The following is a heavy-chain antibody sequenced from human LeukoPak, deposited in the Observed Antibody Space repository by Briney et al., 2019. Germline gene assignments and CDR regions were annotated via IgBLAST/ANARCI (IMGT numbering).Heavy chain of an antibody. CDR2: IRQDGSET. J-gene: IGHJ1*01. Sequence: GGSLRLSCVVSGFTFGSYWMNWVRQAPGKGLEWVANIRQDGSETKYVDPVKGRFTISRDNAKNALYLQMHSLRAEDTAVYYCASISYGDYEHWGQGTLVTVSS. V-gene: IGHV3-7*05. D-gene: IGHD4-17*01. CDR3: ASISYGDYEH. CDR1: GFTFGSYW.